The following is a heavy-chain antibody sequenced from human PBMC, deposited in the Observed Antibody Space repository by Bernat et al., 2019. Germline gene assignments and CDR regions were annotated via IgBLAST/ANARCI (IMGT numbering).Heavy chain of an antibody. D-gene: IGHD2-15*01. V-gene: IGHV4-34*01. CDR1: GGSFSGYY. CDR2: INHSGSA. J-gene: IGHJ6*03. Sequence: QVQLQQWGAGLLKPSETLSLTCAVYGGSFSGYYWSWIRQPPGKGLEWIGEINHSGSANYNPSLKSRVTISEDTSKKQFSLKLWSVTAADTAVYYCVRGGYCSGGNGYGNCYYMDVWGKGTTVTVSS. CDR3: VRGGYCSGGNGYGNCYYMDV.